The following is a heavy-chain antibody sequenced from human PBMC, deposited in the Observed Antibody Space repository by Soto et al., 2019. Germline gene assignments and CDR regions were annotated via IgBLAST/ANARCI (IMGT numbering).Heavy chain of an antibody. CDR1: GGSISSGGYY. CDR2: IYYSGST. J-gene: IGHJ4*02. Sequence: QVQLQEAGPGLVKPSQTLSLTCTVSGGSISSGGYYWSWIRQHPGKGLEWIGYIYYSGSTYYNPSLNSRVTISVVTSKNQFSLKLSSVTAADTAVYYCARGPMTTVTVDYWGQGTLVTVSS. V-gene: IGHV4-31*03. CDR3: ARGPMTTVTVDY. D-gene: IGHD4-17*01.